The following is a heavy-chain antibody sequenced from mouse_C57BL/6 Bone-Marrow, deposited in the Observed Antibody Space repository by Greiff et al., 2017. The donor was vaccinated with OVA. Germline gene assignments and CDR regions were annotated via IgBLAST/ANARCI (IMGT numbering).Heavy chain of an antibody. CDR3: ARGITTGVAADWYFDV. J-gene: IGHJ1*03. D-gene: IGHD1-1*01. CDR1: GFTFSDYY. V-gene: IGHV5-16*01. CDR2: INCDGSST. Sequence: VQVVESEGGLVQPGCSMKLSCKASGFTFSDYYMAWVRQVPEKGLEWVANINCDGSSTYYLDSFKSRSSISRDKAKNILYMQMSSLKSEDTATYDWARGITTGVAADWYFDVWGTGTTVTVSS.